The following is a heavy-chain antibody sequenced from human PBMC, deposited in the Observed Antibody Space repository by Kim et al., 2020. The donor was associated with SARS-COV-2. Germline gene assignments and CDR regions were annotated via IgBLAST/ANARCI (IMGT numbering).Heavy chain of an antibody. CDR3: ARGGHSSSWYRAPYYYYY. CDR1: GGSFSGYY. CDR2: INHSGST. V-gene: IGHV4-34*01. D-gene: IGHD6-13*01. J-gene: IGHJ6*03. Sequence: SETLSLTCAVYGGSFSGYYWSWIRQPPGKGLEWIGEINHSGSTNYNPSLKSRVTISVDTSKNQFSLKLSSVTAADTAVYYCARGGHSSSWYRAPYYYYY.